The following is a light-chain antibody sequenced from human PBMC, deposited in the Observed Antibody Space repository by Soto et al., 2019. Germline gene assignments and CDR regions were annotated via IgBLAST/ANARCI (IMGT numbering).Light chain of an antibody. CDR1: SRDVGGYNN. CDR2: EVN. Sequence: QSALTQPPSASGSPGQSVTISCTGTSRDVGGYNNVSWYQQHPGKVPKLMVYEVNKRPSGVPDRFSGSKSGNTASLTVSGLQAEDEADYYCTSYAGGNNVFGTGTKLTVL. V-gene: IGLV2-8*01. CDR3: TSYAGGNNV. J-gene: IGLJ1*01.